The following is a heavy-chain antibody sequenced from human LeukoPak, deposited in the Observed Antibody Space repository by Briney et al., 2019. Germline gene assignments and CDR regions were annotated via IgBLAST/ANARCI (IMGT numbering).Heavy chain of an antibody. V-gene: IGHV1-69*02. Sequence: ASVKVSCKASGGTFSNYTISWVRQAPGQGLEWMGRIIPILGIANYAQKFQGRVTITADKSTSTAYMELSSLRSEDTAVYYCARRSSALDAFDIWGRGTMVTVSS. CDR2: IIPILGIA. CDR1: GGTFSNYT. J-gene: IGHJ3*02. D-gene: IGHD6-25*01. CDR3: ARRSSALDAFDI.